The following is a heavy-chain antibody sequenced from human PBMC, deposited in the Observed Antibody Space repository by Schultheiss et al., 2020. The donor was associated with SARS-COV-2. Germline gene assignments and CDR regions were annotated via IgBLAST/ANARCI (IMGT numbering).Heavy chain of an antibody. CDR2: IYYSGST. CDR3: ARWSRGYFWSGYRDY. J-gene: IGHJ4*02. Sequence: SETLSLTCTVSGGSISSGGYYWSWIRQPPGKGLEWIGYIYYSGSTYYNPSLKSRVTISVDTSKNQFSLKLSSVTAADTAVYYCARWSRGYFWSGYRDYWGQGTLVTVSS. CDR1: GGSISSGGYY. V-gene: IGHV4-31*03. D-gene: IGHD3-3*01.